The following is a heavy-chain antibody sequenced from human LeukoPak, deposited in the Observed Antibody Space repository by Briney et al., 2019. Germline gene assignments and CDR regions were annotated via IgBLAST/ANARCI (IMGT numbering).Heavy chain of an antibody. CDR1: GGSISSLY. Sequence: PSDTLSLTCSVSGGSISSLYWSWIRQPPGKGLEWIGYIHYTGSTNYNPSLKSRVTMFVDMSKNQFSLRLSSVTAADTAVYYCARHRAYSSSSHFDYWGQGTLVTVSS. J-gene: IGHJ4*02. D-gene: IGHD6-6*01. CDR3: ARHRAYSSSSHFDY. V-gene: IGHV4-59*08. CDR2: IHYTGST.